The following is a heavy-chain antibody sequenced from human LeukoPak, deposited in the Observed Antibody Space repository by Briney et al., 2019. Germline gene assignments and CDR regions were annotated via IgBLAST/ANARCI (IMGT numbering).Heavy chain of an antibody. CDR1: GFTFDDYA. D-gene: IGHD6-19*01. CDR2: ISWNSGSI. V-gene: IGHV3-9*03. J-gene: IGHJ4*02. Sequence: GGSLRLSCAASGFTFDDYAMHWVRQAPGKGLEWVSGISWNSGSIGYADSVKGRFTISRDNAKNSLYLQMNSLRAKDMALYYCAKDAVAVALGGTYYFDYWGQGTLVTVSS. CDR3: AKDAVAVALGGTYYFDY.